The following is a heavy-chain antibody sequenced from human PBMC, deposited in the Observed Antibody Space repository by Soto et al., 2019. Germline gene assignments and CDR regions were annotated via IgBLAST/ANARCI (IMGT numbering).Heavy chain of an antibody. CDR2: IWYDGSNK. CDR1: GFTFSSYG. J-gene: IGHJ5*02. V-gene: IGHV3-33*01. Sequence: GGSLRLSCAASGFTFSSYGMHWVRQAPGKGLEWVAVIWYDGSNKYYADSVKGRFTISRDNSKTTLYLQMNSLRAEDTAVYYCAREGGATTRDNWFDPWGQGTLVTVSS. CDR3: AREGGATTRDNWFDP. D-gene: IGHD1-26*01.